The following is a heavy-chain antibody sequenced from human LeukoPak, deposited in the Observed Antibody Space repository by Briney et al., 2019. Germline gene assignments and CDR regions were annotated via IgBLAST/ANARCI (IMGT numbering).Heavy chain of an antibody. V-gene: IGHV3-30*14. CDR1: GFIFSSYA. D-gene: IGHD1-26*01. J-gene: IGHJ4*02. Sequence: GGSLRLSCAASGFIFSSYAMHWVRQAPGKGLEWVAVISYDGSNKYYADSVKGRFTISRDNSKNTLYLQMNSLRAEDTAVYYCAKELFQWANADYWGQGTLVTVSS. CDR2: ISYDGSNK. CDR3: AKELFQWANADY.